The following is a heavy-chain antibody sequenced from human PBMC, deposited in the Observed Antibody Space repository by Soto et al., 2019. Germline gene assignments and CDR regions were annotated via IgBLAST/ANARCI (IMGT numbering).Heavy chain of an antibody. CDR1: GFTFSSYE. CDR3: ARILMNYYRLDY. Sequence: GASLRLSCAASGFTFSSYEMNWVRQAPGKGLEWVSCLSGRGGSIFYADSVQGRFTTSRDNAKNTLYRQMSSLRAADTAVYFCARILMNYYRLDYWGQGAMVTVSS. D-gene: IGHD3-10*01. V-gene: IGHV3-23*01. CDR2: LSGRGGSI. J-gene: IGHJ4*02.